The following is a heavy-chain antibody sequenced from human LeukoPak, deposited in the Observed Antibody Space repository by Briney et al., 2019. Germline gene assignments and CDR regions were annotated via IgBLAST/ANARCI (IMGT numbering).Heavy chain of an antibody. CDR2: FDPEDGET. V-gene: IGHV1-24*01. D-gene: IGHD3-10*01. J-gene: IGHJ4*02. Sequence: ASVKVSCKVSGYTLTELSMHWVRQAPGKGLVWMGGFDPEDGETIYAQKFQGRVTMTEDTSTDTAYMELSSLRSEDTAVYYCATEENYYGSGSREYYFDYWGQGTLVTVSS. CDR3: ATEENYYGSGSREYYFDY. CDR1: GYTLTELS.